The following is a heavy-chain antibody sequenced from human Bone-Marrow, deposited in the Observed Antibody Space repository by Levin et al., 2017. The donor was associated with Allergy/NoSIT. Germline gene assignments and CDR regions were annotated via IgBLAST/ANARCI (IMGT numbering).Heavy chain of an antibody. CDR3: ARVMLWFGEPGFDY. CDR1: GFTFNMYR. D-gene: IGHD3-10*01. Sequence: GGSLRLSCAASGFTFNMYRMTWVRQAPGKGLEYVSYIDTSGSSVHYSDAVKGRFSISRDNTKNSLFLQMNSLRAEDTAMYYCARVMLWFGEPGFDYWGQGTPVTVSS. J-gene: IGHJ4*02. V-gene: IGHV3-21*01. CDR2: IDTSGSSV.